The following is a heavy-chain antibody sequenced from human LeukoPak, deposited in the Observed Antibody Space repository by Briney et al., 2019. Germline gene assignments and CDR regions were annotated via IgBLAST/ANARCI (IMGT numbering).Heavy chain of an antibody. CDR1: GFTFSSYS. CDR3: ARDPPFIIGTTFFDY. D-gene: IGHD1-20*01. V-gene: IGHV3-21*01. Sequence: PGGSLRLSCAASGFTFSSYSMNWVRQAPGKGLEWVSSISTSSTYVYYADSVKGRFTISRDNAKNSLYLQMNSLRAEDTAVYYCARDPPFIIGTTFFDYWGQGTLVTVSS. CDR2: ISTSSTYV. J-gene: IGHJ4*02.